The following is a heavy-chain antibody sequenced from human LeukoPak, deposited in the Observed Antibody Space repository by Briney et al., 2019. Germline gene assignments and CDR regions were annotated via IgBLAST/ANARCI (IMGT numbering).Heavy chain of an antibody. J-gene: IGHJ4*02. CDR3: ARVPSRARYCSSTSCSYYFDY. CDR1: GYTFTSYD. V-gene: IGHV1-8*03. D-gene: IGHD2-2*01. CDR2: MNPNSGNT. Sequence: GASVKASCKASGYTFTSYDINWVRQATGQGLEWMGWMNPNSGNTGYAQKFQGRVTITRNTSISTAYMELSSLRSEDTAVYYCARVPSRARYCSSTSCSYYFDYWGQGTLVTVSS.